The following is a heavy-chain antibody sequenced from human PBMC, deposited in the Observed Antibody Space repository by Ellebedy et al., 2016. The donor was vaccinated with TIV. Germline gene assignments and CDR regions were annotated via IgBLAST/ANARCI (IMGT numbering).Heavy chain of an antibody. D-gene: IGHD5-12*01. CDR2: VYTSGTT. Sequence: SETLSLTCSVSGGSLSGHYWSWIRQPAGKGLEWIGPVYTSGTTNYNPSLKSRVIMSVETSNNPFSLKLSPVTAADTGVYYCARIIVGTTYNWFDPWGQGTLVTVSS. CDR3: ARIIVGTTYNWFDP. CDR1: GGSLSGHY. J-gene: IGHJ5*02. V-gene: IGHV4-4*07.